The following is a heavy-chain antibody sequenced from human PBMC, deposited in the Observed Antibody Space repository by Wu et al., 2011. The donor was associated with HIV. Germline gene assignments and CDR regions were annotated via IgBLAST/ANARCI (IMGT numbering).Heavy chain of an antibody. J-gene: IGHJ6*03. CDR3: ASIEVAMTKGPEDYYMDV. D-gene: IGHD4-11*01. V-gene: IGHV1-69*14. CDR2: IIPMFNTA. CDR1: GGSFSSYA. Sequence: QVQVVQSGAEVKRPGSSVKVSCKASGGSFSSYAVSWVRLAPRQGLEWMGRIIPMFNTATYAQKFQSRLTLTADKSTSTAYMELSSLRSEDTAVYYCASIEVAMTKGPEDYYMDVWGKGTTVTVSS.